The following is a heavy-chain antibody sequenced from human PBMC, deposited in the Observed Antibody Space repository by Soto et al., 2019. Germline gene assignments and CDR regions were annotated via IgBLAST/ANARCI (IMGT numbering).Heavy chain of an antibody. D-gene: IGHD3-3*01. CDR1: GFAFSAYA. CDR3: AKHPIFGVVTHYFAH. Sequence: QLLESGGSLVEPGGSLRLSCSASGFAFSAYAMSWVRQAPQKGLEWVSGIGGGDHDTRYGDSVKGRFSITRDNSRNTLYLEMNRLTAEDTAVYYCAKHPIFGVVTHYFAHWGRGVLVTVSS. CDR2: IGGGDHDT. J-gene: IGHJ4*02. V-gene: IGHV3-23*01.